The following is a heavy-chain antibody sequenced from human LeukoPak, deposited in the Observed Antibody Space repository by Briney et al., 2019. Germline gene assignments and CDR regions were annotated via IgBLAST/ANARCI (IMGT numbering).Heavy chain of an antibody. CDR3: ARDYEIY. Sequence: PGGSLRLSCAASGFTFSSYAMRWVRQAPGKGLEWVSAISGSGGSTYYADSVKGRFTISRDNAKDSLYLQMNSLRAEDTAVYYCARDYEIYWGQGTLVTVSS. D-gene: IGHD5-12*01. V-gene: IGHV3-23*01. CDR1: GFTFSSYA. CDR2: ISGSGGST. J-gene: IGHJ4*02.